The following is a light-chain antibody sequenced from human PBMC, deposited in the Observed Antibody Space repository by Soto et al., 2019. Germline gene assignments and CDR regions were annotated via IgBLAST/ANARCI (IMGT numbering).Light chain of an antibody. J-gene: IGLJ1*01. Sequence: QSVLTQPPSASGPPGQSVTISCTGTSSDVGAYNYVSWYQQRPGKVPKLIIYEVSKRPSGVPDRFSGSKSGNTASLTVSGLQAEDEADYYCSSYAGSNNLGVFGTGTKVTVL. CDR1: SSDVGAYNY. CDR2: EVS. CDR3: SSYAGSNNLGV. V-gene: IGLV2-8*01.